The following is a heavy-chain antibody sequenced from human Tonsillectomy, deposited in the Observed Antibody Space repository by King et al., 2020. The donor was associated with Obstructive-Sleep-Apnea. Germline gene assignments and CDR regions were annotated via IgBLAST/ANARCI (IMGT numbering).Heavy chain of an antibody. CDR1: GFTGSSNY. Sequence: VQLVQSGGGLVQPGGSLRLSCSASGFTGSSNYMDGVHQAPGKGLEWVPDMFCGGRNYFADSVKGRFTISRHNSKNTLYLQMNSLRAEDTAVYYCARRVSGGPDYWGQGTLVTVSS. CDR3: ARRVSGGPDY. CDR2: MFCGGRN. D-gene: IGHD3-10*01. V-gene: IGHV3-53*04. J-gene: IGHJ4*02.